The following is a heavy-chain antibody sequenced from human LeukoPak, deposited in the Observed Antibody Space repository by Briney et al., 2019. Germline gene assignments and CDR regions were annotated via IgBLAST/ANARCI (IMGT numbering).Heavy chain of an antibody. J-gene: IGHJ6*02. CDR1: GYTFTSYG. D-gene: IGHD2-15*01. V-gene: IGHV1-18*01. Sequence: ASVKVSCKASGYTFTSYGISWVRQAPGQGLEWMGWISAHNGNTNYAQKLQGRVTMTTDTSTSTAYMELRSLRSDDTAVYYCAGVVVAGADIYYYYGMDVWGQGTTVTVSS. CDR2: ISAHNGNT. CDR3: AGVVVAGADIYYYYGMDV.